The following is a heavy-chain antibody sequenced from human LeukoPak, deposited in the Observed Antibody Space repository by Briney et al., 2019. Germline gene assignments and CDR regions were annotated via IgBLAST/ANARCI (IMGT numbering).Heavy chain of an antibody. D-gene: IGHD3-10*01. V-gene: IGHV4-59*01. CDR3: ARDSLYYGSGSLYYGMDV. CDR2: IYYSGST. CDR1: GGSISSYY. J-gene: IGHJ6*02. Sequence: SETLSLTCTVSGGSISSYYWSWIRQPPGKGLEWIGYIYYSGSTNYNPSLKSRVTISVDTSKNQFSLKLSSVTAADTAVYYCARDSLYYGSGSLYYGMDVWGQGTTVTVSS.